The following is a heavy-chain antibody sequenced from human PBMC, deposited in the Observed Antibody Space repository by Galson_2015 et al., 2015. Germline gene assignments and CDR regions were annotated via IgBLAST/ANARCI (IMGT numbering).Heavy chain of an antibody. CDR3: ARVPPTPYGTRGPVFDY. V-gene: IGHV7-4-1*02. Sequence: SVKVSCKASGYTFTSYDINWVRQATGQGLEWMGWMNPNSGNTGYAQGFTGRFVFSLDTSVSTAYLQISSLKAEDTAVYYCARVPPTPYGTRGPVFDYWGQGTLVTVSS. CDR2: MNPNSGNT. J-gene: IGHJ4*02. CDR1: GYTFTSYD. D-gene: IGHD2-2*01.